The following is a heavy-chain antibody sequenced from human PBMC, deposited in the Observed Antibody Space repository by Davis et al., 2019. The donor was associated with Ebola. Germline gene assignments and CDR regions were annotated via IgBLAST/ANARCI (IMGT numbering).Heavy chain of an antibody. CDR1: GGSFSGYY. V-gene: IGHV4-34*01. CDR3: ARVSGGYSYGYGIQHYLDN. CDR2: INHSGST. J-gene: IGHJ4*02. Sequence: SETLSLTCAVYGGSFSGYYWSWIRQPPGKGLEWIGEINHSGSTNYNPSLKSRVTISVDTSKNQFSLKLSSVTAADTAVYYCARVSGGYSYGYGIQHYLDNWGQGTLVTVSS. D-gene: IGHD5-18*01.